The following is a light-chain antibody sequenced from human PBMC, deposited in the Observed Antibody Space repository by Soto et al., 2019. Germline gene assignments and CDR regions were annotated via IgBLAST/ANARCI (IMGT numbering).Light chain of an antibody. CDR2: ETY. CDR1: QSVRNNY. Sequence: VLTQSPDTLSLFPGERVTLSCRASQSVRNNYLAWYQQKPGQAPRLLIYETYRRATGIPDRFSGSGSGIDFTLTISRLEPEDFAVYLCQQYGGSSRTFGLGTKVDI. J-gene: IGKJ1*01. V-gene: IGKV3-20*01. CDR3: QQYGGSSRT.